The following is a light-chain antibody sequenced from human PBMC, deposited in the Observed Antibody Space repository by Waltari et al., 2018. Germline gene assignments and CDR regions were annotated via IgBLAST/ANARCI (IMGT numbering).Light chain of an antibody. Sequence: QSVLTQSPSVSGVPGQRVTISCTGSSSNIGAGFDVHWYQQLPGSAPNLLIFDNTDRPSGVYDRFSGSKSGTSASLDITGLQAEDEAEYTGQSYDTGLRGSVFGGGTKVTVL. CDR1: SSNIGAGFD. J-gene: IGLJ1*01. CDR3: QSYDTGLRGSV. V-gene: IGLV1-40*01. CDR2: DNT.